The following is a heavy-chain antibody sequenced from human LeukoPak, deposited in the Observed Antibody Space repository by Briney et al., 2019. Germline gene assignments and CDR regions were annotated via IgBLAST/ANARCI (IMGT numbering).Heavy chain of an antibody. CDR2: ISSDSDYI. CDR1: GFSISDFN. D-gene: IGHD3-22*01. Sequence: GGSLRLSCAASGFSISDFNINWVRQAPGRGLEWVSSISSDSDYIYYAESLKGRLTISRDNADNSVFLQMNSLRADDTAMYYCARVRPTNSDCDSNAYYGAFDIWGQGTLVAVSS. V-gene: IGHV3-21*01. J-gene: IGHJ3*02. CDR3: ARVRPTNSDCDSNAYYGAFDI.